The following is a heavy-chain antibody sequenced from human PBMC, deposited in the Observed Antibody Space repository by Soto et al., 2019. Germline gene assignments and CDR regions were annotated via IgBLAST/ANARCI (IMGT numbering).Heavy chain of an antibody. Sequence: SETLSLTCAVYGGSFSGYYWSWIRQPPGKGLEWIGEINPIGSPNYNPSLKSRVTISVDTSKNLFSLKLSSVTAADTAVYYRARGSDRRWSNPFDYWGQGTLVTVSS. D-gene: IGHD2-15*01. V-gene: IGHV4-34*01. CDR2: INPIGSP. CDR3: ARGSDRRWSNPFDY. CDR1: GGSFSGYY. J-gene: IGHJ4*02.